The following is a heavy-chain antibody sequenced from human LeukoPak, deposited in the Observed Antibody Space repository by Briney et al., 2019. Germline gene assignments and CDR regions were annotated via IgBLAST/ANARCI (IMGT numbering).Heavy chain of an antibody. J-gene: IGHJ4*02. D-gene: IGHD2-15*01. Sequence: GGSLRLSCAASGFTFSSYNMNWVRQAPGRGLEWVSSISRTGSYIYYADSVKGRFTISRDNAQNSLYLQMNSMRVEDTAVYYCARVLETDCRGGSCYSGLDYWGQGTLVTVSS. CDR2: ISRTGSYI. CDR1: GFTFSSYN. CDR3: ARVLETDCRGGSCYSGLDY. V-gene: IGHV3-21*01.